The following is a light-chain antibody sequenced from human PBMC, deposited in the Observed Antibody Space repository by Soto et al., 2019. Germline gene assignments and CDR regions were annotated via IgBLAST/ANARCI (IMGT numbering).Light chain of an antibody. CDR1: QSVSSN. Sequence: EIVMTQSPATLSVSPGERATLSCRASQSVSSNLAWYQQKPGQAPRLLIYGASTRATGNPARFSGSGSGTEFTLTISSLQSEDFAVYSCQQYNNWLTFGGGTKVEIK. CDR3: QQYNNWLT. J-gene: IGKJ4*01. V-gene: IGKV3-15*01. CDR2: GAS.